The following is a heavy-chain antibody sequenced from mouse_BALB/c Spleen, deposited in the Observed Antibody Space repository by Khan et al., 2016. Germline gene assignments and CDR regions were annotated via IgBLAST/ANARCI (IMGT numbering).Heavy chain of an antibody. CDR2: INTYTGEP. D-gene: IGHD2-4*01. J-gene: IGHJ1*01. Sequence: QIQLVQSGPELKKPGETVKISCKASGYTFTNYGMNWVKQAPGKGLKWMGWINTYTGEPTFSDDFKGRFAFSLETSASTAYLQLNNLKNEDTATYFCARWITTRWYFDVWGAGTTVTVSS. V-gene: IGHV9-3-1*01. CDR1: GYTFTNYG. CDR3: ARWITTRWYFDV.